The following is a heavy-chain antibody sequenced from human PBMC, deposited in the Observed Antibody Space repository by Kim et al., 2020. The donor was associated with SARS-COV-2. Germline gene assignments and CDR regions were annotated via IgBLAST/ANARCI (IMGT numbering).Heavy chain of an antibody. V-gene: IGHV5-51*01. D-gene: IGHD2-15*01. Sequence: GESLKISCKGSTYSFPLYWIGWVRQRPGKGLEWVGVIYPGDSDTRYSPSFEGQVTMSADKSTTTAYLQWSSLKASDTAIYYCGTRHDGGKPGAFDIWGQG. CDR3: GTRHDGGKPGAFDI. CDR1: TYSFPLYW. CDR2: IYPGDSDT. J-gene: IGHJ3*02.